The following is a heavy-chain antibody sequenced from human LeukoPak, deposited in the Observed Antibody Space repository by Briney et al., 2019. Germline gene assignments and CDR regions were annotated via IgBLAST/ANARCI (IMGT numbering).Heavy chain of an antibody. CDR1: GFTFSTYG. V-gene: IGHV3-30*03. D-gene: IGHD3-10*01. J-gene: IGHJ6*02. CDR2: IPYDGSNK. CDR3: ARYYGSGRGYYGLDV. Sequence: PGGSLRLSCEASGFTFSTYGMHWVRQAPGKGLEWITLIPYDGSNKYYPDSVKGRFTISRDNSKNTLYLQMKSLGAEDTAVYYCARYYGSGRGYYGLDVWGQGTTVTVFS.